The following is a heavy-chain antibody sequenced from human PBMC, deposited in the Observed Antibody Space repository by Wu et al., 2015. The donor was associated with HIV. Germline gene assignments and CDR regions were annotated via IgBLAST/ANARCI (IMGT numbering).Heavy chain of an antibody. CDR2: ISVYNANT. J-gene: IGHJ3*02. CDR1: GYTFTKYG. Sequence: QVQLVQSGAEVKKPGASVKVSCKASGYTFTKYGISWVRQAPGQGLEWMGWISVYNANTNYTQKLQGRVTMSTDTSTTTAYMELRRLTSDDTAIYYCARAKYYYDSRGYYHDAFDIWGQGTMVTVSS. D-gene: IGHD3-22*01. CDR3: ARAKYYYDSRGYYHDAFDI. V-gene: IGHV1-18*01.